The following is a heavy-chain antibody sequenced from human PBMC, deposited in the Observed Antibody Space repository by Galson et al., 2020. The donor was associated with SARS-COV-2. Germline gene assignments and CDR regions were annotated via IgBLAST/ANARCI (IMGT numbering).Heavy chain of an antibody. CDR1: GLTLSNYW. V-gene: IGHV3-7*01. CDR3: TATIVAVAGYF. CDR2: LQQYGSEK. J-gene: IGHJ4*02. D-gene: IGHD6-19*01. Sequence: QLGESLKIPCARPGLTLSNYWMSWVRQAPGKGLEWVANLQQYGSEKHYVASVKGRFTIPRDNVKNSLFLQMSSLRAEDTAVYYCTATIVAVAGYFWGQGTLVTVSS.